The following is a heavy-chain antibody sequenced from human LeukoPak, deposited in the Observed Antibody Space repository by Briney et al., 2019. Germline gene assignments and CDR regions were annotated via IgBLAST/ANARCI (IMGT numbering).Heavy chain of an antibody. CDR1: GGSISSYY. Sequence: SETLSLTCSVSGGSISSYYWSWIRQPAGKGLEWIGRIYASGGTDYNPSLKSRVTMSVDTSKNQFSLKLWSVTAADTAVYYCARGSKSYDGSGYYHDSWGQGTLVTVSS. J-gene: IGHJ4*02. V-gene: IGHV4-4*07. CDR3: ARGSKSYDGSGYYHDS. D-gene: IGHD3-22*01. CDR2: IYASGGT.